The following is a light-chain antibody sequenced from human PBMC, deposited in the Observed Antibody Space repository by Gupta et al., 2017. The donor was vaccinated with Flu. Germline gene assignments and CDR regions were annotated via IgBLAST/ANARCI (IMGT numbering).Light chain of an antibody. CDR3: KHATQVHPNST. CDR1: QSLVHSDGNTY. Sequence: DIVMTQTPLSSPVTLGQPASISCRSSQSLVHSDGNTYLSWLQQRPGQPPGRLIYKISNRFSVGNDICSGSGAGTENKLKISRGEAEDVGVYYCKHATQVHPNSTFGQGTKMDIK. CDR2: KIS. V-gene: IGKV2-24*01. J-gene: IGKJ2*01.